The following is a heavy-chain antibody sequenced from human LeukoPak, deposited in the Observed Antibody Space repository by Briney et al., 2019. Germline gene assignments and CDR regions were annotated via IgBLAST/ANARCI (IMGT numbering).Heavy chain of an antibody. CDR1: GFTFSSYS. CDR2: ISSSSSTI. V-gene: IGHV3-48*01. Sequence: PGGSLRLSCAASGFTFSSYSMNWARQAPGKGLEWVSYISSSSSTIYYADSVKGRFTISRDNAKNSLYPQMNSLRAEDTAVYYCARGHGSGSYYPDYWGQGTLVTVSS. D-gene: IGHD3-10*01. CDR3: ARGHGSGSYYPDY. J-gene: IGHJ4*02.